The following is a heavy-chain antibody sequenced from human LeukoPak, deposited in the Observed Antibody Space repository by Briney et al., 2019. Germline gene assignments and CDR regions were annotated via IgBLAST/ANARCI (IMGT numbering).Heavy chain of an antibody. D-gene: IGHD3-22*01. CDR2: IKQDGSVK. J-gene: IGHJ4*02. V-gene: IGHV3-7*01. CDR1: GFTFSSHW. CDR3: ARDDDYYDSSGYYYDYFDY. Sequence: GGSLRLSCAASGFTFSSHWMSWVRPAPGQGLEWVANIKQDGSVKYYVGSVKGRFTISRDNAKNSLYLQMNSLRAEDTAVYYCARDDDYYDSSGYYYDYFDYWGQGTLVTVSS.